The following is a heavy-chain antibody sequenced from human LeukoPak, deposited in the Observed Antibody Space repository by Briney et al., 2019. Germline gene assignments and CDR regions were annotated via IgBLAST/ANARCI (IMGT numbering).Heavy chain of an antibody. CDR1: GVSFSTDS. V-gene: IGHV3-21*01. J-gene: IGHJ6*03. CDR2: IGSGTSYT. CDR3: AREDPSRVYYYYIDV. Sequence: GRSLRLSCAVSGVSFSTDSFNGGRQSPGKGGWWVSAIGSGTSYTYYADSVKGRFTISRDDDKNSLYLQMASLRAEDTGVYYCAREDPSRVYYYYIDVWGNGTTVTVSS.